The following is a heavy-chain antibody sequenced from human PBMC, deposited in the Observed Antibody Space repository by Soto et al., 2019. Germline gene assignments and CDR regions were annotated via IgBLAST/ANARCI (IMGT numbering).Heavy chain of an antibody. CDR3: AADPPNEENDAFDI. J-gene: IGHJ3*02. CDR2: ISSSSSYI. D-gene: IGHD1-1*01. V-gene: IGHV3-21*04. Sequence: GGSLRLSCAASGFTFSSYSMNWVRQAPGKGLEWVSSISSSSSYIYYADSVKGRFTISRDNAKNSLYLQMNSLRSDDTAVYYCAADPPNEENDAFDIWGQGTMVTVSS. CDR1: GFTFSSYS.